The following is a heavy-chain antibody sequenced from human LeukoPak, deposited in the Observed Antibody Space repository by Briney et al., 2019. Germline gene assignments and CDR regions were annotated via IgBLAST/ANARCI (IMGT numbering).Heavy chain of an antibody. CDR2: ISSSSSYI. CDR3: ARRRNLLYSSSWYLNAFDI. V-gene: IGHV3-21*01. J-gene: IGHJ3*02. CDR1: GFTFSSYS. D-gene: IGHD6-13*01. Sequence: PGGSLRLSCAASGFTFSSYSMNWVRQAPGKGLEWVSSISSSSSYIYYADSVKGRFTISRDNAKNSLYLQMNSLRAEDTAVYYCARRRNLLYSSSWYLNAFDIWGQGTMVTVSS.